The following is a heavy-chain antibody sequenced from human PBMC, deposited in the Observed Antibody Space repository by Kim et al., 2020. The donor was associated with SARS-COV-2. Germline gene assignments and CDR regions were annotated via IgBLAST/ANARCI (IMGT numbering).Heavy chain of an antibody. J-gene: IGHJ2*01. CDR2: TYYRSKWYN. CDR1: GDGVSSYTAS. V-gene: IGHV6-1*01. D-gene: IGHD6-13*01. Sequence: SQTLSLTCAISGDGVSSYTASWNWNRQSPSRGLVWLCRTYYRSKWYNDYAVSVRSRITISPDTSKNQFSLQLNSVTPENTAVYYCARSRASTSWEFSWYLDLWGRGYIISVSS. CDR3: ARSRASTSWEFSWYLDL.